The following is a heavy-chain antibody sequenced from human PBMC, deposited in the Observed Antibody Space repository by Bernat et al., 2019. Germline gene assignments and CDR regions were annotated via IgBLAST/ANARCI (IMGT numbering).Heavy chain of an antibody. Sequence: QVQLVQSGAEVKKPGASVKVSCKASGYTFTSYGISWVRQAPGQGLEWMGWISAYNGNTNYAQKLQGRVTMTTDTSTSTAYMELRSLRSDDTAVYYCARADYDFWSGLIRGWFDPWGKGTTVTVS. D-gene: IGHD3-3*01. J-gene: IGHJ6*03. V-gene: IGHV1-18*01. CDR3: ARADYDFWSGLIRGWFDP. CDR2: ISAYNGNT. CDR1: GYTFTSYG.